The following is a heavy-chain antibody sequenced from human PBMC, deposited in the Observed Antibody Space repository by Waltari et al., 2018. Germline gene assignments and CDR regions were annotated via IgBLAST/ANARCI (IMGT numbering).Heavy chain of an antibody. CDR3: ARGARGYCSSTSCYLKH. D-gene: IGHD2-2*01. CDR2: INHSGST. CDR1: GGSFSGYY. V-gene: IGHV4-34*01. Sequence: QVQLQQWGAGLLKPSETLSLTCAVYGGSFSGYYWSWIRQPPGKGLEWIGEINHSGSTNYNPSLKSRVTISVDTSKNQFSLKLSSVTAADTAVYYCARGARGYCSSTSCYLKHWGQGNLVTVSS. J-gene: IGHJ1*01.